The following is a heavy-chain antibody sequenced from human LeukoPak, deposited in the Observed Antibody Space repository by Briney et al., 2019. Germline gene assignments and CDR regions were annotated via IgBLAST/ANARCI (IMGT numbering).Heavy chain of an antibody. CDR1: GGSFSSFV. J-gene: IGHJ6*03. Sequence: SVKVTCKASGGSFSSFVITWVRQAPGQGLEWMGRIIPVLGVSNFAQKFQGRVTITADESTSTAYMELSSLRSEDTAVYYCARVGGGNYYYYMDVWGKGTTVTVSS. CDR2: IIPVLGVS. CDR3: ARVGGGNYYYYMDV. D-gene: IGHD2-15*01. V-gene: IGHV1-69*04.